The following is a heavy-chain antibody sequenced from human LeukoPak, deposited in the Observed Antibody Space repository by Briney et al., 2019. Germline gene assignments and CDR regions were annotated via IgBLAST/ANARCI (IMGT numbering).Heavy chain of an antibody. Sequence: SETLSLTCTVSGGSISSYYWSWIRQPPGKGLEWIGYIYYSGSTNYNPSLKSRVTISVDTSKNQFSLKLSSVTAADTAVYYCARHARVLKAKAGIGRFDPWGQGTLVTVSS. V-gene: IGHV4-59*08. D-gene: IGHD3-10*01. CDR3: ARHARVLKAKAGIGRFDP. CDR2: IYYSGST. CDR1: GGSISSYY. J-gene: IGHJ5*02.